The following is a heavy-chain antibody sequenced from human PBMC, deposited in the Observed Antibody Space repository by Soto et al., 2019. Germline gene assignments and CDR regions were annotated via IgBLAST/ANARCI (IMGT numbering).Heavy chain of an antibody. V-gene: IGHV4-61*01. Sequence: QVQLQESGPGLVKPSETLSLTCTVSGGSVSSGSYYWSWIRQPPGKGLDWIGYIYYSGSTNYNPSLKSRVTISVDTSKNQFSLKLSSVTAADTAVYYCARGLARATVTNFAYWGQGTLVTVSS. J-gene: IGHJ4*02. CDR3: ARGLARATVTNFAY. D-gene: IGHD4-17*01. CDR1: GGSVSSGSYY. CDR2: IYYSGST.